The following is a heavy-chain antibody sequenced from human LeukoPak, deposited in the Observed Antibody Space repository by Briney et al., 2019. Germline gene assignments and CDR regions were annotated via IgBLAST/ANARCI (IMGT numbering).Heavy chain of an antibody. V-gene: IGHV4-39*07. Sequence: SSKTLSLTCTVSGGSISITNYYWGWIRQPPGKGLEWIGNIYYDGSTYYNPSLKSRVTISVDTSKKQFSLRLRSVTSADTAVYYCASSHMLQYCSRTNCGREFDTWGQGTLVTVSS. CDR1: GGSISITNYY. CDR2: IYYDGST. J-gene: IGHJ5*02. D-gene: IGHD2-2*01. CDR3: ASSHMLQYCSRTNCGREFDT.